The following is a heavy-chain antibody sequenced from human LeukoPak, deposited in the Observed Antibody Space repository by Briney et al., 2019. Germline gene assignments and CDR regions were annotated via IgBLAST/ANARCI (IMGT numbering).Heavy chain of an antibody. V-gene: IGHV1-69*05. Sequence: SVKVSCKASGGTFSSYAISWVRQAPGQGLEWMGGIIPIFGTANYAQKFQARVTITRDTSITTAYMELSSLTSDDTAVYFCARGLPLGYCTYGVCYPPKHFDFWGQGTLVTVSS. CDR3: ARGLPLGYCTYGVCYPPKHFDF. D-gene: IGHD2-8*01. CDR1: GGTFSSYA. CDR2: IIPIFGTA. J-gene: IGHJ4*02.